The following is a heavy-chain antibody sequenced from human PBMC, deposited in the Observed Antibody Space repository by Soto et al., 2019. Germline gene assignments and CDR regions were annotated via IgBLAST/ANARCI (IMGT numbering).Heavy chain of an antibody. CDR3: AKSATVPAAIAY. CDR1: EGTIGDLD. D-gene: IGHD2-2*02. V-gene: IGHV4-59*08. CDR2: IYYTGST. Sequence: SEMMPVSTSVAEGTIGDLDRSWIRQPPGKGLEWVGYIYYTGSTTYNPSLKSRLTLSVDTSKNQFSLKLRSVSAADTAVHYCAKSATVPAAIAYWGQGTLVIVSS. J-gene: IGHJ4*02.